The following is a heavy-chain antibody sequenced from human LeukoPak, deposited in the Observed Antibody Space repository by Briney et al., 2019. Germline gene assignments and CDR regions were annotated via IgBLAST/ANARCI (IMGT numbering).Heavy chain of an antibody. V-gene: IGHV4-34*01. Sequence: PSETLSLTCAVYGGSFSGYYWSWIRQPPGKGLEGIGEINHSGSTNYNPSLKSRVTISVDTSKNQFSLKLSSVTAADTAVYYCATLAYYDFWSGYSFDYWGQGTLVTVSS. D-gene: IGHD3-3*01. CDR1: GGSFSGYY. CDR3: ATLAYYDFWSGYSFDY. J-gene: IGHJ4*02. CDR2: INHSGST.